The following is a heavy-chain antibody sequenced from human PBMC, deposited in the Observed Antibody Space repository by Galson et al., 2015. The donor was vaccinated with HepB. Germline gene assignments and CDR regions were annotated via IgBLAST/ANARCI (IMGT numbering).Heavy chain of an antibody. V-gene: IGHV1-69*04. J-gene: IGHJ3*02. Sequence: SVKVSCKASGGTFSGHAISWVRQAPGQGLEWMGRIIPIQDVSNYAQSFQGRVTFTADKSTNTAYMALNSLTSEDMAVYYCARESVATTRHMNGFDIWGQGTGVTVAS. D-gene: IGHD6-19*01. CDR3: ARESVATTRHMNGFDI. CDR2: IIPIQDVS. CDR1: GGTFSGHA.